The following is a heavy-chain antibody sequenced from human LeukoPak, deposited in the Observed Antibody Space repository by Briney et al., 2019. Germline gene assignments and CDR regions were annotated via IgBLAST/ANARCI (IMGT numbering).Heavy chain of an antibody. V-gene: IGHV5-51*01. CDR2: TYPGDSDT. Sequence: GESLKISCKGSGYSFTSYWIGWVRQMPGKGLERMGITYPGDSDTRCSPSFQGQVTISADKSISTAYLQWSSLKASDTAMYYCARLSWFGDSFTVAPLDYWGQGTLVTVSS. CDR1: GYSFTSYW. J-gene: IGHJ4*02. D-gene: IGHD3-10*01. CDR3: ARLSWFGDSFTVAPLDY.